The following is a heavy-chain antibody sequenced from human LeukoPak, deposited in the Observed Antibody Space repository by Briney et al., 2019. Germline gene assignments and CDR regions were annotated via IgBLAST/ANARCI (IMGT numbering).Heavy chain of an antibody. CDR3: VRQSGSSFMWFDA. J-gene: IGHJ5*02. D-gene: IGHD1-26*01. Sequence: GESLKISCKGSGYIFTNFWIVWVRQMPGKGLEWMRIIYPADSDTKYSPSFQGQVTISADKSISTAYLQWNSLKASDTAMYYCVRQSGSSFMWFDAWGQGTLVTVSS. CDR2: IYPADSDT. CDR1: GYIFTNFW. V-gene: IGHV5-51*01.